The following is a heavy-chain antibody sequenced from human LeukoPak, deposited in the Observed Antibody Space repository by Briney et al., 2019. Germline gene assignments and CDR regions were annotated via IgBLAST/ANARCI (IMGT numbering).Heavy chain of an antibody. J-gene: IGHJ5*02. V-gene: IGHV4-38-2*02. D-gene: IGHD3-16*01. CDR2: IHHSGNT. CDR1: GYSISSGYN. CDR3: ARRVRAGDLDWFDP. Sequence: SETLSLTCTVSGYSISSGYNWGWFRQPQGKGLEWIGDIHHSGNTNYTPSLRSRVTMSADTSKNQFSLKLSSVTAADTALYYCARRVRAGDLDWFDPWGQGTLVTVSS.